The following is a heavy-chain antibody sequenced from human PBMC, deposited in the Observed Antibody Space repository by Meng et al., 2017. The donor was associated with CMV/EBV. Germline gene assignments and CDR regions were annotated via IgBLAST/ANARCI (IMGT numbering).Heavy chain of an antibody. V-gene: IGHV4-38-2*02. CDR3: ASDKQDTTATFEY. CDR1: GYSISSGYY. CDR2: IYHSGST. Sequence: SETLSLTCTVSGYSISSGYYWGWIRQPPGKGLEWIGSIYHSGSTYYNPSLKSRVTISVDTSKNQFSLKLSSVTAAETAVYYCASDKQDTTATFEYWGQGKLVTVSS. J-gene: IGHJ4*02. D-gene: IGHD2-21*02.